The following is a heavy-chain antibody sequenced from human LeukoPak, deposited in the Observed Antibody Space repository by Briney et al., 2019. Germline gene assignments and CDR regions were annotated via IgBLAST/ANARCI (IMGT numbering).Heavy chain of an antibody. D-gene: IGHD3-22*01. CDR2: ISDASRNI. CDR3: ARTDYYYSYFDP. J-gene: IGHJ5*02. CDR1: GFSFGTYR. V-gene: IGHV3-21*01. Sequence: PGGSLRLSCAASGFSFGTYRVNWVRQAPGKGLEWVSSISDASRNIYYADSVKGRFTVSRDNAKSSLYLQMNSLRAEDTAVYYCARTDYYYSYFDPWGQGTLVTVSS.